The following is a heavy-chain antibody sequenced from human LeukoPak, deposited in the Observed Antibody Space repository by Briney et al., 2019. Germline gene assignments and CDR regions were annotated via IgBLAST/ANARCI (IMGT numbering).Heavy chain of an antibody. CDR3: ARDVPDFWSGFDY. Sequence: GGSVKVSCKASGYPFTTYGLSWVRQAPGQGLEWMGQFSGNDGDTNYAQKFQGRVTMTTDTATSTAYMELTSLRSDDTAVYYCARDVPDFWSGFDYWGQGTLVTVSP. CDR1: GYPFTTYG. V-gene: IGHV1-18*01. J-gene: IGHJ4*02. CDR2: FSGNDGDT. D-gene: IGHD3-3*01.